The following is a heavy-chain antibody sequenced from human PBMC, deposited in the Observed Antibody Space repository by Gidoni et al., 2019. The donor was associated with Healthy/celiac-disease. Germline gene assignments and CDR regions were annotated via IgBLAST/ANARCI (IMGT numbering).Heavy chain of an antibody. J-gene: IGHJ4*02. CDR3: ARRTYGDYRFDY. CDR2: IYYSGST. Sequence: QVQLQESGPGLVKPSETLSLTCTVSGGSISSYYWSWIRQPPGKGLEWIGYIYYSGSTNYNPSLKSRVTISVDTSKNQFSLKLSSVTAADTAVYYCARRTYGDYRFDYWGQGTLVTVSS. CDR1: GGSISSYY. D-gene: IGHD4-17*01. V-gene: IGHV4-59*01.